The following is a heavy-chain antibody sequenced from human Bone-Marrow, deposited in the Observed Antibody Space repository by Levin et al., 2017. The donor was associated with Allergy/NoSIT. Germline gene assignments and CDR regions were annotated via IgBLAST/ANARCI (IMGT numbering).Heavy chain of an antibody. J-gene: IGHJ3*01. V-gene: IGHV4-31*03. D-gene: IGHD1-26*01. CDR2: ISYIGST. CDR3: ARRTFHGASDAFDV. Sequence: MSSETLSLTCTVSGGSISGGGYYWCWIRQHPGKGLEWIGCISYIGSTHYNPSLKSRVTISADTSDKQFSLKMSSVTAADTAVFYCARRTFHGASDAFDVWGQGTIVTVSS. CDR1: GGSISGGGYY.